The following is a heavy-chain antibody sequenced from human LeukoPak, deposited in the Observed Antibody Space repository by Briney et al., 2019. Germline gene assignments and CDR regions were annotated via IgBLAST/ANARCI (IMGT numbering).Heavy chain of an antibody. V-gene: IGHV4-59*01. CDR1: GGSISSYY. CDR2: IYYSGST. CDR3: ARAGTTGGAFDI. Sequence: SETLSLTCTVSGGSISSYYWSWIRQPPGKGLEWIGYIYYSGSTNYNPSLKSRVTISVDTSKNHFSLKLSSVTAADTAVYYCARAGTTGGAFDIWGQGTMVTVSS. D-gene: IGHD4-17*01. J-gene: IGHJ3*02.